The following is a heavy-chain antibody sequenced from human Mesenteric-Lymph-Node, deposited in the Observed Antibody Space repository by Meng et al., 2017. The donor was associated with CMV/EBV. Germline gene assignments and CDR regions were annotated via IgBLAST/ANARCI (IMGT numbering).Heavy chain of an antibody. J-gene: IGHJ4*02. CDR2: ITGGGDDT. D-gene: IGHD1-26*01. CDR1: GFTFSSYA. Sequence: GGSLRLSCAASGFTFSSYAMSWVRQAPGRGLEWVSAITGGGDDTYHADSVKGRLTISRDNSKNTLSLQMNSLRAEDTAVYYCAKGSASSRPYYFDYWGRGTLVTVSS. CDR3: AKGSASSRPYYFDY. V-gene: IGHV3-23*01.